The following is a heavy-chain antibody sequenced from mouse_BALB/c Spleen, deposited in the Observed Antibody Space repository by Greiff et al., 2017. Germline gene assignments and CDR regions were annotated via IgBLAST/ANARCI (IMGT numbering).Heavy chain of an antibody. D-gene: IGHD2-3*01. V-gene: IGHV3-8*02. CDR1: GDSINSGY. J-gene: IGHJ4*01. CDR3: ARWLLYAMDY. Sequence: EVMLVESGPSLVKPSQTLSLTCSVTGDSINSGYWNWIRHFPGNKLEYMGYISYSGSTYYNPSLKSRISITRDTSKNQYYLQLNTVTTEDTSTYYCARWLLYAMDYWGQGTSVTVSS. CDR2: ISYSGST.